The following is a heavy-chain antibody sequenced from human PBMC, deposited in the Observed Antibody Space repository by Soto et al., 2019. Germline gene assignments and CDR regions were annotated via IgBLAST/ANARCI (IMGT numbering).Heavy chain of an antibody. CDR3: TRDQSSAFHH. V-gene: IGHV3-30*03. CDR1: GYTFSSYG. J-gene: IGHJ4*02. Sequence: QVQLVESGGGVVQPGRSLRLSCAASGYTFSSYGMHWVRQAPGKGLEWVAVISSDGSKKYYVDSVKGRFTISRDDSKKTVYLQINSLRGEDTAVYYCTRDQSSAFHHWGQGTLVTVSS. D-gene: IGHD6-19*01. CDR2: ISSDGSKK.